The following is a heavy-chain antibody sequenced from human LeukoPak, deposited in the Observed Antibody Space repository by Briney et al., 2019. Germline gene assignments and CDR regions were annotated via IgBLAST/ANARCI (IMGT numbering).Heavy chain of an antibody. CDR1: GDRVTSNSVA. V-gene: IGHV6-1*01. J-gene: IGHJ4*02. CDR3: ARATSHFDY. CDR2: TYYRSSWYN. Sequence: SQTLSLTCVISGDRVTSNSVAWNWIRQSPSVGLEWLGRTYYRSSWYNDYAVSVKSRITIKPDTSKNQFFLQLNSVTPEDTAVYYCARATSHFDYGGQGTLVTVSS.